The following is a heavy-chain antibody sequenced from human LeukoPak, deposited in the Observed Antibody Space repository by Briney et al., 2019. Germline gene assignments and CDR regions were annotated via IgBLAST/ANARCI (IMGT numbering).Heavy chain of an antibody. Sequence: ASVKVSCKASGYTFTDYYMHWVRQAPGQGLEWMGWINPNSGGTNYAQKFQGRVTMTGDTSISTAYMELSRLRSDDTAVYYCARFGVVVHPYYFDYWGQGTLVTVSS. V-gene: IGHV1-2*02. J-gene: IGHJ4*02. CDR3: ARFGVVVHPYYFDY. D-gene: IGHD3-22*01. CDR2: INPNSGGT. CDR1: GYTFTDYY.